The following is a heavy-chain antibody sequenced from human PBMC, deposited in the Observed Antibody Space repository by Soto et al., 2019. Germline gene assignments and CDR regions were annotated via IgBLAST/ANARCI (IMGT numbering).Heavy chain of an antibody. Sequence: SVKVPCKASGGTFSSYAISWVRQAPGQGLEWMGGIIPIFGTANYAQKFQGRVTITADESTSTAYMELSSLRSEDTAVYYCARPATGTTTQYYYYYYGMDVWGQGTTVTVSS. CDR2: IIPIFGTA. J-gene: IGHJ6*02. CDR1: GGTFSSYA. CDR3: ARPATGTTTQYYYYYYGMDV. V-gene: IGHV1-69*13. D-gene: IGHD1-1*01.